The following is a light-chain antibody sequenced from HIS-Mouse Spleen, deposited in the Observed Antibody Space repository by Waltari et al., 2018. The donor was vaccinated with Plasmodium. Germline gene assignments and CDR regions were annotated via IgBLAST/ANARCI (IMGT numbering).Light chain of an antibody. CDR2: DVS. CDR1: SSDVGGYNY. J-gene: IGLJ1*01. Sequence: QSALTQPPSASGSPGQSATISCTRTSSDVGGYNYVSWYQQHPGKAPKLLMYDVSKRPSGVPDRCSGSKSGNTASLTVSGLQAEDEGDYCGSSYAGSNNYVFGTGTKVTVL. CDR3: SSYAGSNNYV. V-gene: IGLV2-8*01.